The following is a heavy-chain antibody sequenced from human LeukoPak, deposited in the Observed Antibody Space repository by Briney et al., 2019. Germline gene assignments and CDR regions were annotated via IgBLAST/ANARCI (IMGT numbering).Heavy chain of an antibody. J-gene: IGHJ4*02. Sequence: SETLSLTCAVYGGSFSGYYWSWIRQPPGKGLEWIGEINHSGSTNYNPSLKSRVTISVGTSKNQFSLKLSSVTAADTAVYYCARGGWPDSSGYPVDYWGQGTLVSVSS. CDR2: INHSGST. D-gene: IGHD3-22*01. CDR3: ARGGWPDSSGYPVDY. CDR1: GGSFSGYY. V-gene: IGHV4-34*01.